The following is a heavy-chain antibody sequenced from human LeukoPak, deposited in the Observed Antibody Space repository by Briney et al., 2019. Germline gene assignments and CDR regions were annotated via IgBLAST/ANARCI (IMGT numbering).Heavy chain of an antibody. CDR3: ARDDKNYYDSSGYNY. J-gene: IGHJ4*02. CDR2: IIPILGIA. Sequence: SVKVSCKASGGTFSSYTISWVRQAPGQGLERMGRIIPILGIANYAQKFQGRVTMTRDTSTSTVYMELSSLRSEDTAVYYCARDDKNYYDSSGYNYWGQGTLVTVSS. V-gene: IGHV1-69*04. D-gene: IGHD3-22*01. CDR1: GGTFSSYT.